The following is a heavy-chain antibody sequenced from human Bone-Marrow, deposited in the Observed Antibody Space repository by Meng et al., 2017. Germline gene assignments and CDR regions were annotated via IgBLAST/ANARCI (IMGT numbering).Heavy chain of an antibody. CDR3: ARAPYSSKDWFDP. V-gene: IGHV1-8*01. J-gene: IGHJ5*02. CDR2: MNPNSGNT. D-gene: IGHD6-13*01. Sequence: VHVVKYGAAVKKAGASVKVSCKASGYNFNSYDTNWVRQDTGQGLEWMGWMNPNSGNTGYAQKFQGRVTMTRNTSISTAYMELSSLRSEDTAVYYCARAPYSSKDWFDPWGQGTLVTVSS. CDR1: GYNFNSYD.